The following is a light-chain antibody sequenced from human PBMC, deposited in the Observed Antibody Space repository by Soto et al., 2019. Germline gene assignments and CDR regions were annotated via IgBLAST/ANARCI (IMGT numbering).Light chain of an antibody. J-gene: IGLJ2*01. CDR2: DVS. CDR1: SSDIGGYNY. V-gene: IGLV2-14*03. CDR3: SSYTSSKTLV. Sequence: QSALTQPASVSGSPGQSITISFTGTSSDIGGYNYVSWYQQHPGKAPKLKIYDVSNRPSGVSNRFSGSKSGNTASLAISGLQAEDEDDYHCSSYTSSKTLVFGGGTKLTVL.